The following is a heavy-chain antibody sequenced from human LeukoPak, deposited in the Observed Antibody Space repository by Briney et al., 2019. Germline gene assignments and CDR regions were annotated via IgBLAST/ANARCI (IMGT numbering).Heavy chain of an antibody. CDR3: ANDLGWIQLNLG. CDR2: IHSRGSTT. V-gene: IGHV3-11*01. J-gene: IGHJ4*02. Sequence: GGSLRLSCAASGFTFSDYYMSWIRQAPGKGLEWISYIHSRGSTTYYADSVKGRFTISRDNAKNSLFLQMNRLRVEDTAVYYCANDLGWIQLNLGRGQGTLVTVSS. CDR1: GFTFSDYY. D-gene: IGHD5-18*01.